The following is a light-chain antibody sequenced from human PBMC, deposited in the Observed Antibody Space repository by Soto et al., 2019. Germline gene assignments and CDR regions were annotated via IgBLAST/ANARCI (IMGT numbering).Light chain of an antibody. CDR1: SGHSSYA. J-gene: IGLJ2*01. Sequence: QSVLTQSPSASASLGASVKLTCTLSSGHSSYAIAWHQQQPEKGPRYLMKLNSDGSHSKGDGIPDRFSGSSSGAERYLIISSLQSEDEADYYCQTWGTGPYVVFGGWTKLTVL. CDR2: LNSDGSH. CDR3: QTWGTGPYVV. V-gene: IGLV4-69*01.